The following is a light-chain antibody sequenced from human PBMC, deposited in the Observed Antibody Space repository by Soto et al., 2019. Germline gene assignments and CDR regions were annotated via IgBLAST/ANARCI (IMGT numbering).Light chain of an antibody. CDR3: QQDGSSLYT. CDR2: GAS. J-gene: IGKJ2*01. CDR1: QSVCSNY. V-gene: IGKV3-20*01. Sequence: EIVLTQSPGTLSLSPGERATLSCRASQSVCSNYLAWYQQKPGQAPRLLIYGASSRATGIPDRLSGSGPGTDCTLTISRLGPEDSAVYYCQQDGSSLYTFGQGTKLEIK.